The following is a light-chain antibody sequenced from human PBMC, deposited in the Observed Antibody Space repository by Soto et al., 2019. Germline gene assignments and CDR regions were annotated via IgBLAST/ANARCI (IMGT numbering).Light chain of an antibody. CDR3: SSYASSTTRDVL. CDR1: SSDVGTYNY. V-gene: IGLV2-14*01. Sequence: QSALTQPASVSGSPGQSITISCTGTSSDVGTYNYVSWYQHRPGTAPKLMIYEVSNRPSGVSNRFSGSKSGNTASLTISGLQADDEADYYCSSYASSTTRDVLFGGGTKVTVL. J-gene: IGLJ2*01. CDR2: EVS.